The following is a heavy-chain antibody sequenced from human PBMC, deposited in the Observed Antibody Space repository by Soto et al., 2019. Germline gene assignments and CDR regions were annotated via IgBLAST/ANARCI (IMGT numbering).Heavy chain of an antibody. CDR1: AFTFKNHW. Sequence: GGSLRLSCAASAFTFKNHWMHWVRQVPGKGPVWVSRINGDGSFTSYADAVKGRFTISRDNAKNTLSLQMNSLRAEDTAVYYCARERGLLWFGELFHPDFDYWGQGTLVTVSS. CDR3: ARERGLLWFGELFHPDFDY. D-gene: IGHD3-10*01. CDR2: INGDGSFT. V-gene: IGHV3-74*01. J-gene: IGHJ4*02.